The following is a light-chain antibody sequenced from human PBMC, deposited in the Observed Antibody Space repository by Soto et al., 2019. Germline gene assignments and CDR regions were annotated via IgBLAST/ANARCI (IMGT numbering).Light chain of an antibody. CDR1: SSDVGAYNY. CDR2: DVS. CDR3: TSYRDGSTPYV. Sequence: QSALTQPASVSGSPGQSITISCTGTSSDVGAYNYVSWYQQLPGKAPRLILYDVSNRPSVIPDRFSGSKSGNTASLTISGLQAEDEADYYCTSYRDGSTPYVFGTGTKLTVL. J-gene: IGLJ1*01. V-gene: IGLV2-14*01.